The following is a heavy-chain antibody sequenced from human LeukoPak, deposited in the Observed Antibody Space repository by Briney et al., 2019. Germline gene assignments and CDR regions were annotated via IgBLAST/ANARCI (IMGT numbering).Heavy chain of an antibody. CDR3: ARDSSSSLGISIYYYGMDV. CDR1: GYTFTGYY. D-gene: IGHD6-6*01. CDR2: INPNSGGT. V-gene: IGHV1-2*02. Sequence: ASLKVSCKASGYTFTGYYMHWVRQAPGQGLEWMGWINPNSGGTNYAQKFQGRVTMTRDTSISTAYMELSRLRSDDTAVYYCARDSSSSLGISIYYYGMDVWGQGTTVTVSS. J-gene: IGHJ6*02.